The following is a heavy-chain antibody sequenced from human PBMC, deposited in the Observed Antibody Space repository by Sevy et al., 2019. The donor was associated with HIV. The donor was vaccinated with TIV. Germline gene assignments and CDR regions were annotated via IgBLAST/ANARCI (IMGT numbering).Heavy chain of an antibody. CDR1: GFTFSSYA. CDR3: ARGSASLYFDY. D-gene: IGHD6-6*01. Sequence: GGSLRLSCAASGFTFSSYAMHWVRQAPGKGLEYVSAISSNGGSTYYADSVKDRFTISRDNSKNTLYLQMGSLRAEDMAVYYCARGSASLYFDYWGQGTLVTVSS. J-gene: IGHJ4*02. CDR2: ISSNGGST. V-gene: IGHV3-64*02.